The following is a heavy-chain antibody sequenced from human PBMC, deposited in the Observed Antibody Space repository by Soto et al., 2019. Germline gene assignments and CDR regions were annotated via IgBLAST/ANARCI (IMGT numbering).Heavy chain of an antibody. CDR1: GGSINSGDYY. CDR3: ARQLYSSSSNWFDP. Sequence: SETLSLTCTVSGGSINSGDYYWSWIRQPPGKGLEWIGYIYYSGSTNYNPSLKSRVTISVDTSKNQFSLKLSSVTAADTAVYYCARQLYSSSSNWFDPWGQGTLVTVSS. D-gene: IGHD6-13*01. J-gene: IGHJ5*02. V-gene: IGHV4-30-4*01. CDR2: IYYSGST.